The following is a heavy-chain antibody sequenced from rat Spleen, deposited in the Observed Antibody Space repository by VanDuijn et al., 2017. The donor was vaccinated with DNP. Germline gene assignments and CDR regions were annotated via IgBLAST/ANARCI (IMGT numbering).Heavy chain of an antibody. CDR3: ARPHCYSSGGFAY. D-gene: IGHD1-1*01. CDR1: GFSFSDYY. CDR2: ISFDVGIT. J-gene: IGHJ3*01. V-gene: IGHV5-22*01. Sequence: EVQLVESGGGLVQPGRSLKLSCAASGFSFSDYYMAWVRQAPTRGLELVAYISFDVGITYYGDSVKGRFTISRDNAKSTLYLQMNSLTSEDMATYYCARPHCYSSGGFAYWGQGTLVTVSS.